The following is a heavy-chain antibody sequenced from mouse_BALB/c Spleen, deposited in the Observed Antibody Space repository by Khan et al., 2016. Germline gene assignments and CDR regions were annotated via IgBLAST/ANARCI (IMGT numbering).Heavy chain of an antibody. Sequence: EVKLLESGGGLVQPGGSLKLSCAASGFDFSRYWMSWVRQAPGKGLEWIGEINPDSSTINYTPSLKDKFIISRDNAKNTLYLQLSKVRSEDTALYYCTRLYYYGFSDYWGQGTTLTVSS. CDR1: GFDFSRYW. CDR3: TRLYYYGFSDY. D-gene: IGHD1-1*01. J-gene: IGHJ2*01. CDR2: INPDSSTI. V-gene: IGHV4-1*02.